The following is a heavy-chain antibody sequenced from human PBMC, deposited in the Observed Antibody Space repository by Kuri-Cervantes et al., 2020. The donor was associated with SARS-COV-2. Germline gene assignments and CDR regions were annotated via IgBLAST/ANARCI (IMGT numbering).Heavy chain of an antibody. CDR1: GYTFTDYY. CDR3: ARGPSWNYIWGTYRGNWNSFDI. D-gene: IGHD3-16*02. V-gene: IGHV1-2*04. J-gene: IGHJ3*02. CDR2: INPNSGGT. Sequence: ASVKVSCKASGYTFTDYYMHWVRQAPGQGLEWMGWINPNSGGTNSAQKFQGWVIMTRDTSISTAYMELSRLRSDDTAVYYCARGPSWNYIWGTYRGNWNSFDIWGQGTMVTVSS.